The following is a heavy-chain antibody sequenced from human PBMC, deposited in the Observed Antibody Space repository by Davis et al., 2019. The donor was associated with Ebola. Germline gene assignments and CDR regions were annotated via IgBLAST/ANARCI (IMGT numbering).Heavy chain of an antibody. CDR1: GDAFNSYA. J-gene: IGHJ3*02. D-gene: IGHD3/OR15-3a*01. CDR2: VIPIFGTA. CDR3: AGGLVLEGIQI. V-gene: IGHV1-69*13. Sequence: SVKVSCKASGDAFNSYAINWVRQAPGHGLEWMGGVIPIFGTANNAQKFQDRVTITADESTNTAYMGLTSLRFEDTAVYYCAGGLVLEGIQIWGQGTMVTVSS.